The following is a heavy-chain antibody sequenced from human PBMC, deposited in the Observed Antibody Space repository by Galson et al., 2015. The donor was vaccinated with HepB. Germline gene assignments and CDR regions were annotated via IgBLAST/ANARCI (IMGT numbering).Heavy chain of an antibody. V-gene: IGHV1-69*04. CDR3: AKDGWGGPPAGY. Sequence: SVKVSCKVSGGNFNMNSFSWVRQAPGQGLEWMGRIIPILRISKYAQKFQGRVTITADKSTSTAYMELSSLRSEDTAVYYCAKDGWGGPPAGYWGQGTLVTVSS. CDR2: IIPILRIS. J-gene: IGHJ4*02. CDR1: GGNFNMNS. D-gene: IGHD3-16*01.